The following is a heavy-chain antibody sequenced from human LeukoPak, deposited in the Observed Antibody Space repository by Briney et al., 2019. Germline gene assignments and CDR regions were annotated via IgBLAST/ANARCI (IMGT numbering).Heavy chain of an antibody. V-gene: IGHV4-30-2*01. CDR1: GGSISSGGYY. CDR2: IYHSGST. Sequence: PSETLSLTCTVSGGSISSGGYYWSWIRQPPGKGLEWIGYIYHSGSTYYNPSLKSRVTISVDRSKNQFPLKLSSVTAADTAVYYCARSITIFGAVYSGYFDYWGQGTLVTVSS. CDR3: ARSITIFGAVYSGYFDY. J-gene: IGHJ4*02. D-gene: IGHD3-3*01.